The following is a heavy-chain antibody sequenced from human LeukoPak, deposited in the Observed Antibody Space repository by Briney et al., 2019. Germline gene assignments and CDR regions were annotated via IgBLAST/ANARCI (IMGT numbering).Heavy chain of an antibody. Sequence: SVKVSCKASGGTFSSYAISWVRQAPGQGLEWMGRIIPIFGTASYAQKFQGRVTITTDESTSTAYMELSSLRSEDTAVYYCARDLFGDSSGLDYWGQGTLVTVSS. V-gene: IGHV1-69*05. CDR3: ARDLFGDSSGLDY. D-gene: IGHD3-22*01. J-gene: IGHJ4*02. CDR2: IIPIFGTA. CDR1: GGTFSSYA.